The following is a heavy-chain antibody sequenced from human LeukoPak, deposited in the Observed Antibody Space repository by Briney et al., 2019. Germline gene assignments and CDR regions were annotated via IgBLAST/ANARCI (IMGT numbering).Heavy chain of an antibody. CDR3: VRDLGGRSGH. V-gene: IGHV3-74*01. D-gene: IGHD1-26*01. CDR2: INEDGSTT. J-gene: IGHJ4*02. Sequence: GGSLRLSCAASGFTFSSNWMHWVRQAPGEGLVWVSRINEDGSTTNYADSVKGRSTTFRDNAKNTLYLQMNSLRAEGTAVYYCVRDLGGRSGHWGQGTLVTVSS. CDR1: GFTFSSNW.